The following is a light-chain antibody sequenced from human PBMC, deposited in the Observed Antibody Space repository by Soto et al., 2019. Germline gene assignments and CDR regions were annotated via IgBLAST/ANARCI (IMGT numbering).Light chain of an antibody. Sequence: DIVMTQSPLSLPVTPGEPASISCRSIQSLLHSSGYSYLDWYLQKPGQSPQLLLYLGSHRASGVPDRFSGSGSGTDYTLTISRVEAEEVGSYYCIQALQTPFTFGGGTRVEIK. CDR1: QSLLHSSGYSY. CDR3: IQALQTPFT. V-gene: IGKV2-28*01. CDR2: LGS. J-gene: IGKJ4*01.